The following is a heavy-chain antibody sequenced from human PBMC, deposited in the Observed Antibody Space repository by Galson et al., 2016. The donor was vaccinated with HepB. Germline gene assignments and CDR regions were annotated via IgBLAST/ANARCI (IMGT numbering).Heavy chain of an antibody. CDR1: GFTFSRYA. J-gene: IGHJ4*02. V-gene: IGHV3-23*01. CDR2: NNNGGNP. CDR3: AKDHPSSGWPTFEH. D-gene: IGHD6-19*01. Sequence: SLRLSCAASGFTFSRYAMSWVRHGPGKGLEWVASNNNGGNPYYADSVRGRFTIFRDNSRNTLTLEMNSLTAEDTALYYCAKDHPSSGWPTFEHWGQGILVTVSS.